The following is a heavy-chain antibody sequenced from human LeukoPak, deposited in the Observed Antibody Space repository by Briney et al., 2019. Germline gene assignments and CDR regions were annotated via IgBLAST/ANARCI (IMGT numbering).Heavy chain of an antibody. D-gene: IGHD3-22*01. CDR3: ARSSESYDSSGYYSCYFDY. CDR1: GASVSGSPYY. CDR2: IYYSGST. J-gene: IGHJ4*02. Sequence: SETLSLTCTVSGASVSGSPYYWGWIRQPPGKGLEWIGYIYYSGSTNYNPSLRSRVTISVDTSKNQFSLKLSSVTAADTAVYYCARSSESYDSSGYYSCYFDYWGQGTLVTVSS. V-gene: IGHV4-61*01.